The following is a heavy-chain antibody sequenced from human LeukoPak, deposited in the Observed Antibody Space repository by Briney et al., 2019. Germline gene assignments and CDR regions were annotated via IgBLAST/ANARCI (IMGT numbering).Heavy chain of an antibody. V-gene: IGHV1-18*01. CDR3: ARYAIEDIVVVPAAADAFDI. J-gene: IGHJ3*02. Sequence: GESLKISCKGSGYSFTSYGISWVRQAPGQGLEWMGWISAYNGNTNYAQKLQGRVTMTTDTSTSTAYMELRSLRSDDTAVYYCARYAIEDIVVVPAAADAFDIWGQGTMVTVSS. CDR1: GYSFTSYG. CDR2: ISAYNGNT. D-gene: IGHD2-2*01.